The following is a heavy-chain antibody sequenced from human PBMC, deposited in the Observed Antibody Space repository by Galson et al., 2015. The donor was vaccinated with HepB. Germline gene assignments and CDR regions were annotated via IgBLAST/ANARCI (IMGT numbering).Heavy chain of an antibody. CDR2: ISAYNGNT. Sequence: SVKVSCKASGYTFTSYGISWVRQAPGQGLEWMGWISAYNGNTNYAQKLQGRVTMTTDTSTSTAYMELRSLRSDDTAVYYCARVLPRGGDSPYGMDVWGQGTTVTVSS. CDR3: ARVLPRGGDSPYGMDV. V-gene: IGHV1-18*04. D-gene: IGHD3-10*01. J-gene: IGHJ6*02. CDR1: GYTFTSYG.